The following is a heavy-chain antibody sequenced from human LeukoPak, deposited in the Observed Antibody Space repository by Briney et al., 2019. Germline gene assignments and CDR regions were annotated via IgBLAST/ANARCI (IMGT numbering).Heavy chain of an antibody. Sequence: GGSLRLSCAASGFAFSNYAMHWVRQAPGKGLESLALISYEGSAKYYADFVKGRFTISRDNSRDTLYLEVNSLRAEDTAVYYCAKASSGYYLNYFDYWGQGTLVTVSS. V-gene: IGHV3-30*18. CDR3: AKASSGYYLNYFDY. D-gene: IGHD3-22*01. J-gene: IGHJ4*02. CDR1: GFAFSNYA. CDR2: ISYEGSAK.